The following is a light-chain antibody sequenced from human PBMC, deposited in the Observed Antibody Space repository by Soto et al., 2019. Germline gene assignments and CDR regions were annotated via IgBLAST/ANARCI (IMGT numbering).Light chain of an antibody. Sequence: QSALSQPASVSGSPGQTITISCTGTSTDVGGYNAVSWYQHHPGKAPKLIIYEVTHRPVGVSDRFSASKSGNTASLTISGLQAEDEADYYCNSFRVSHLYVFGTGTKVTVL. CDR2: EVT. V-gene: IGLV2-14*01. CDR3: NSFRVSHLYV. J-gene: IGLJ1*01. CDR1: STDVGGYNA.